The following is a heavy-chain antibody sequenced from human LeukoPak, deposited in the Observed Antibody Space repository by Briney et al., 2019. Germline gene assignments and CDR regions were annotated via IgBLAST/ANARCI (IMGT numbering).Heavy chain of an antibody. CDR1: GFTFSRNS. CDR2: ISTSSSYI. J-gene: IGHJ4*02. CDR3: ARDLMGIAYRGAFYY. V-gene: IGHV3-21*01. Sequence: PGGSLRLSCAASGFTFSRNSMNWVRQAPGKGLEWVSSISTSSSYIYYADSVKGRFTISRDNAKNSLYLQMNSLRAEDMAVYYCARDLMGIAYRGAFYYWGQGTLVTVSS. D-gene: IGHD6-13*01.